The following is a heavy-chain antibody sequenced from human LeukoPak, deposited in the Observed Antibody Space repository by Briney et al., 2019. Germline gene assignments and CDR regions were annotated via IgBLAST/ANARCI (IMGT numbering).Heavy chain of an antibody. Sequence: KPSETLSLTCTVSGGSISSYYWSWIRQPPGKGLEWIGYIYYSGSTNYSPSLKSRVTISVDTSKNQFSLKLSSVTAADTAVYYCARSYDSSGYSPYYFDYWGQGTLVTVSS. CDR2: IYYSGST. J-gene: IGHJ4*02. D-gene: IGHD3-22*01. CDR1: GGSISSYY. V-gene: IGHV4-59*01. CDR3: ARSYDSSGYSPYYFDY.